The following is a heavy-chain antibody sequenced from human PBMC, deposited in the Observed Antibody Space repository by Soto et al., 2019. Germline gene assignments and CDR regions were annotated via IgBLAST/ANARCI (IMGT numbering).Heavy chain of an antibody. CDR2: ISSSSSYI. J-gene: IGHJ4*02. D-gene: IGHD3-10*01. CDR3: ARSPIDYYGSGSYPQGPFDY. Sequence: GGSLRLSCAASGFTFSSYSMNWVRQAPGKGLEWVSSISSSSSYIYYADSVKGRFTISRDNAKNSLYLQMNSLRAEDTAVYYCARSPIDYYGSGSYPQGPFDYWGQGTLVTVSS. CDR1: GFTFSSYS. V-gene: IGHV3-21*01.